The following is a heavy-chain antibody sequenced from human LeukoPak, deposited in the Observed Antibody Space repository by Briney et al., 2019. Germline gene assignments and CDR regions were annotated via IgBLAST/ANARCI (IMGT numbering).Heavy chain of an antibody. CDR2: ISGTGGST. CDR1: GFIFRSSA. V-gene: IGHV3-23*01. CDR3: TKGGSYAPLDY. J-gene: IGHJ4*02. D-gene: IGHD1-26*01. Sequence: GGSLRLSCAASGFIFRSSAMTWFGKAPGKGLRWVSAISGTGGSTVYADSVKGRLTISRDNSKNTLYLQMSSLRDEDTAIYYCTKGGSYAPLDYWGQGTLVTVSS.